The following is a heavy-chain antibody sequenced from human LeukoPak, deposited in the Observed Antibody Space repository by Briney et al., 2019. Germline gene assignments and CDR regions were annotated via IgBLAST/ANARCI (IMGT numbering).Heavy chain of an antibody. CDR1: GITFSRYA. D-gene: IGHD2/OR15-2a*01. CDR2: ISGSAGST. J-gene: IGHJ4*02. Sequence: PGGSLRLSCAASGITFSRYAMSWVRQAPGKGLEWVSAISGSAGSTYYADSVKGRFTISRDNSKNTVYMQMNSLRAEDTAVYYCAREGPRGNSQFDYWGQGTLVTVSS. CDR3: AREGPRGNSQFDY. V-gene: IGHV3-23*01.